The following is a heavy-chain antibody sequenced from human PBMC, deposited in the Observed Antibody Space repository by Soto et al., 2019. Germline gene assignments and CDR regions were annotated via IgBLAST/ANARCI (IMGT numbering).Heavy chain of an antibody. Sequence: QVQLQESGPGLVRPSQTLSLTCTVSGGSLNSEHYHWTWIRQAPGQGLGWIGYIHYTGSVRYNPSRQSRNTMAVDTSKNLFSLNLSSVTAADPAVYFCVREDDGDDRDYYGRDVWGQGTMFTVSS. CDR3: VREDDGDDRDYYGRDV. CDR1: GGSLNSEHYH. D-gene: IGHD4-17*01. J-gene: IGHJ6*02. V-gene: IGHV4-30-4*01. CDR2: IHYTGSV.